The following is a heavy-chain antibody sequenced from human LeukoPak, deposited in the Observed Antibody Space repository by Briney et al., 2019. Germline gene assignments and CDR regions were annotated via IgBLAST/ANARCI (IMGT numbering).Heavy chain of an antibody. V-gene: IGHV3-30*04. CDR2: ISKDGSNK. Sequence: GRSLRLSCAASGFTFSNYPIHWVRQAPGKGLEWVAVISKDGSNKYYADSVKGRFTISRDNSKNTLYLQMNSLRAEDTAVYYCARVAIVLMVYAQFDPWGQGTLVTVSS. J-gene: IGHJ5*02. CDR1: GFTFSNYP. CDR3: ARVAIVLMVYAQFDP. D-gene: IGHD2-8*01.